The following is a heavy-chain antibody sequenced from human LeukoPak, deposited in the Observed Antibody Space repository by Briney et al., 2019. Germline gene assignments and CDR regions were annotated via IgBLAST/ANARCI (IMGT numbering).Heavy chain of an antibody. CDR1: GGTFSSYA. V-gene: IGHV1-69*13. CDR3: AIGKYCSSTSCKTKYYYYGMDV. J-gene: IGHJ6*02. D-gene: IGHD2-2*01. Sequence: PKASVRVSCKASGGTFSSYAISWVRQAPGQGLEWMGGIIPIFGTANYAQKFQGRVTITADESTSTAYMELSSLRSEDTAVYYCAIGKYCSSTSCKTKYYYYGMDVWGQGTTVTVSS. CDR2: IIPIFGTA.